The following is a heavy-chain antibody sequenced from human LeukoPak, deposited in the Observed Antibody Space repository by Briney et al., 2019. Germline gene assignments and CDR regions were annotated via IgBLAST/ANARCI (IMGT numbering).Heavy chain of an antibody. CDR3: ARGRDGYHYGY. CDR1: GYSFTNYW. J-gene: IGHJ4*02. CDR2: IYPGDSDT. D-gene: IGHD5-24*01. V-gene: IGHV5-51*01. Sequence: GESLKISCKGFGYSFTNYWIGWVRQMPGKGLEWMGVIYPGDSDTRYSPSFQGQVTISADKSISTAYLQWSSLKASDTAMFYCARGRDGYHYGYWGQGPWSPSPQ.